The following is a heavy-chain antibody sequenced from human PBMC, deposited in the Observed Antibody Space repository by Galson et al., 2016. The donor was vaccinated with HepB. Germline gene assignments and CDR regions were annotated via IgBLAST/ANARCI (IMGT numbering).Heavy chain of an antibody. V-gene: IGHV3-53*01. D-gene: IGHD3-10*01. CDR3: VKGGFRLLDT. Sequence: LRLSCAVSGFGVGSTYMNWVRQAPGEGLDWVSSIDSGGGGRTYYADSVKGRFIISRDNSKTALYLQMNSLRAEDTAVYYCVKGGFRLLDTWGQGTLVTVSS. CDR1: GFGVGSTY. CDR2: IDSGGGGRT. J-gene: IGHJ5*02.